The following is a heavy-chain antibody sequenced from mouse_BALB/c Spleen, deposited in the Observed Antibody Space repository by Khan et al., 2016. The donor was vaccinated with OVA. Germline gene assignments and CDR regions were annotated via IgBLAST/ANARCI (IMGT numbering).Heavy chain of an antibody. J-gene: IGHJ3*01. CDR3: ARNSYMYDFTY. CDR1: GFSLNTYG. V-gene: IGHV2-2*01. D-gene: IGHD2-14*01. CDR2: IRSGGST. Sequence: QVQLKESGPGLVQPSQSLSITCTVSGFSLNTYGIHWIRRSQGKGLEWLGVIRSGGSTDYNGAFISRLNITKDNSKSQVFFKMNSLQADDTAIYYCARNSYMYDFTYWGQGTLVTVSA.